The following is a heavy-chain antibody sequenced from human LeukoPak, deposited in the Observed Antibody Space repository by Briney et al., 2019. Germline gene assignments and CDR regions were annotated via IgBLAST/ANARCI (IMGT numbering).Heavy chain of an antibody. Sequence: GASVKVSCKASGYTFTTSDINWVRQPTGQGLEWMGWMNPNTGNTGYAQRFQGRVTMTRDTSISTAYMELSSLRSEDTAVYYCARAPGYCSSTTCDKRFDPWGQGTLVTVSS. D-gene: IGHD2-2*02. CDR1: GYTFTTSD. V-gene: IGHV1-8*01. CDR3: ARAPGYCSSTTCDKRFDP. J-gene: IGHJ5*02. CDR2: MNPNTGNT.